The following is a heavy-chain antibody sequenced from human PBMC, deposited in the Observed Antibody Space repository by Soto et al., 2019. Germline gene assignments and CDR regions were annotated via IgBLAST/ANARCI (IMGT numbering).Heavy chain of an antibody. V-gene: IGHV1-3*01. CDR2: INPGDGVT. CDR3: ARPDCANTNCFVLQY. Sequence: QVQLVQSGAEVRKPGASVKVSCKTSGYTFTDYPVHWVRQAPGQRLECMGWINPGDGVTRYSPRFQGRVTITRDSSATTAYMELTSLTSDDTAVYYCARPDCANTNCFVLQYWGQGTLVSVSS. CDR1: GYTFTDYP. D-gene: IGHD2-21*01. J-gene: IGHJ4*02.